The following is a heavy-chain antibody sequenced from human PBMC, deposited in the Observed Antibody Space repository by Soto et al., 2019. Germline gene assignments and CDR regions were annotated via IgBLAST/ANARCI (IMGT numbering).Heavy chain of an antibody. CDR1: GFTFSSYA. D-gene: IGHD6-6*01. J-gene: IGHJ4*02. V-gene: IGHV3-30-3*01. Sequence: GGSLRLSCAASGFTFSSYAMHWVRQAPGKGLEWVAVISYDGSNKYYADSVKGRFTISRDNSKNTLYLQMNSLRAEDTAVYYCARTGFIIAARGGYYFDYWGQGTLVTVSS. CDR2: ISYDGSNK. CDR3: ARTGFIIAARGGYYFDY.